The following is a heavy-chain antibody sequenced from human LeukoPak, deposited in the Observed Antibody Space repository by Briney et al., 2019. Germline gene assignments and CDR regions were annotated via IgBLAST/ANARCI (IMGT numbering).Heavy chain of an antibody. Sequence: GGSLRLSCAASGFIVSSNFMSWVRQAPGRGPEWVSVIYSGGDTRYADSVKGRFTISRDNSKNTLYLQMNSLRAEDTALYYCARERGRGVISPYFDQWGQGTLVTVSS. D-gene: IGHD3-16*02. CDR3: ARERGRGVISPYFDQ. V-gene: IGHV3-66*01. J-gene: IGHJ4*02. CDR1: GFIVSSNF. CDR2: IYSGGDT.